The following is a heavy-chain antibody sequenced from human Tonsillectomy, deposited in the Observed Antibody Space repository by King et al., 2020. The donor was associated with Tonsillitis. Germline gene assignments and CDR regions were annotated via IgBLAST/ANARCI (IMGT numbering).Heavy chain of an antibody. V-gene: IGHV3-11*05. D-gene: IGHD4-17*01. CDR1: GFTFSDYY. CDR2: ISSSSKYL. CDR3: ARDGTTVTAGDLDV. Sequence: VQLVESGGGLVKPGGSLRLSCAASGFTFSDYYMSWIRQAPGKGLEWLSYISSSSKYLNYADSVKGRFTISRDNAKNSVYLQMDSLRAEDTAVYYCARDGTTVTAGDLDVWGKGTTVTVSS. J-gene: IGHJ6*04.